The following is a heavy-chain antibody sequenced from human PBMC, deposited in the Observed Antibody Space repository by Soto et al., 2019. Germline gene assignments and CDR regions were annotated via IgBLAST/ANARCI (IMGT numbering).Heavy chain of an antibody. Sequence: HPGGSLRLSCAASGFTFSSYAMSWVRQAPGKGLEWVSAISGSGGSTYYADSVKGRFTISRDNSKNTLYLQMNSLRAEDTAVYYCAKEGFITGTLGYYGMDVWGQGTTVTVSS. CDR3: AKEGFITGTLGYYGMDV. CDR1: GFTFSSYA. V-gene: IGHV3-23*01. CDR2: ISGSGGST. D-gene: IGHD1-20*01. J-gene: IGHJ6*02.